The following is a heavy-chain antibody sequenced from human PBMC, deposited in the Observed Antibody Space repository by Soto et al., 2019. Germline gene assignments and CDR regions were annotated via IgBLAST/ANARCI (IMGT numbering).Heavy chain of an antibody. CDR2: ISYDGSNK. CDR3: AKARACFDY. CDR1: GFTFSSYG. J-gene: IGHJ4*02. Sequence: LRLSCAASGFTFSSYGMHWVRQAPGKGLEWVAVISYDGSNKYYADSVKGRFTISRDNSKNTLYLQMNSLRAEDTAVYYCAKARACFDYWGQGTLVTVSS. V-gene: IGHV3-30*18.